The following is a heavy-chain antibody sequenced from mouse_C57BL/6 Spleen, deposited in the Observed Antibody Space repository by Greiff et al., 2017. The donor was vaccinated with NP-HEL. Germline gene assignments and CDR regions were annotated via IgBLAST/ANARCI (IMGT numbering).Heavy chain of an antibody. D-gene: IGHD2-3*01. CDR1: GYSFTDYN. V-gene: IGHV1-39*01. CDR3: ARWLLPNYAMDY. J-gene: IGHJ4*01. CDR2: INPNYGTT. Sequence: EVKLMESGPELVKPGASVKISCKASGYSFTDYNMNWVKQSNGKSLEWIGVINPNYGTTSYNQKFKGKATLTVDQSSSTAYMQLNSLTSEDSAVYYCARWLLPNYAMDYWGQGTSVTVSS.